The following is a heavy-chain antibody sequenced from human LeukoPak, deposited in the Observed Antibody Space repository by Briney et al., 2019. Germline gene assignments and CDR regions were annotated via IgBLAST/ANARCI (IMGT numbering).Heavy chain of an antibody. CDR1: GFTFSTYS. D-gene: IGHD3-16*01. J-gene: IGHJ4*02. CDR2: ISGNSRSK. V-gene: IGHV3-21*01. Sequence: PGGSLRLSCAASGFTFSTYSMNWVRQAPGKGLEWVSSISGNSRSKDYADSVKGRFTISRDNAGNSLYLQMNSLRAEDTAVYYCARVNVCPRCHFDYWGQGTLVTVSS. CDR3: ARVNVCPRCHFDY.